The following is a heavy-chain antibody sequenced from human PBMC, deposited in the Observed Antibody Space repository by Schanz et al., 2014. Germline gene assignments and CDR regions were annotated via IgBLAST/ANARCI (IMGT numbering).Heavy chain of an antibody. V-gene: IGHV7-4-1*02. CDR2: INTNTGNP. J-gene: IGHJ4*02. D-gene: IGHD6-19*01. CDR1: DYTLTNYH. CDR3: TTETIAMAGTFSI. Sequence: QVQLVQSGSELKKPGASVNISCKASDYTLTNYHTHWVRQAPGQGLEWVGWINTNTGNPTYAQGFTGRFVFSLDTSVSTAYLQISSLKAEDTAAYYCTTETIAMAGTFSIWGQGTLVTVSS.